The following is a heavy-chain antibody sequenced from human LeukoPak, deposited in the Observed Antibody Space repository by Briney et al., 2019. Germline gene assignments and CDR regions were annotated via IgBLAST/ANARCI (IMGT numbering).Heavy chain of an antibody. Sequence: GGSLRLSCAASGFTFSSYEMNWVRQAPGKGLEWVPYISSSGSTIYYADSVKGRLTISRDNAKNTLYLQMNSLIADDTAMYYCAALDHGHDFWGQGTLVTVSS. CDR3: AALDHGHDF. CDR2: ISSSGSTI. CDR1: GFTFSSYE. J-gene: IGHJ4*02. V-gene: IGHV3-48*03.